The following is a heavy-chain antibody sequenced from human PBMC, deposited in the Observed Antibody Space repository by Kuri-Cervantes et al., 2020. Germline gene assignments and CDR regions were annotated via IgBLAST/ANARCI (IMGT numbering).Heavy chain of an antibody. CDR2: ISSSSSYI. J-gene: IGHJ4*02. V-gene: IGHV3-21*01. D-gene: IGHD3-10*01. CDR3: ASLRYGSGSYYSDY. Sequence: GESLKISCAASGFTFSSYSMNWVRQAPGKGLEWVSSISSSSSYIYYADSVKGRFTISRDSPKNTLYLQMSSLRAEDTAVYYCASLRYGSGSYYSDYWGQGTLVTVSS. CDR1: GFTFSSYS.